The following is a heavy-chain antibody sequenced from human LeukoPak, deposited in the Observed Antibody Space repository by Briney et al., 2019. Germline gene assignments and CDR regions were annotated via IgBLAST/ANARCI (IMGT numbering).Heavy chain of an antibody. J-gene: IGHJ4*02. V-gene: IGHV3-21*01. CDR2: ISSSSSYI. D-gene: IGHD5-18*01. Sequence: GGSLRLSCAASGFTFSTYSMNWVRQAPGKGLEWVSSISSSSSYIYYADSVKGRFTISRDNAKNTLYLQMNSLRAEDTAVYYCARGGGYSYGSFDYWGQGTLVTVSS. CDR3: ARGGGYSYGSFDY. CDR1: GFTFSTYS.